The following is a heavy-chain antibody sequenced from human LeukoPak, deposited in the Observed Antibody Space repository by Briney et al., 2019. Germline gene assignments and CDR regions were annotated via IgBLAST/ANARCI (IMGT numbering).Heavy chain of an antibody. Sequence: GGSLKLSCAASGFAFSGSAMHWVRQASGKGLEWVGRIRSKANSYATAYAASVKGRFTISRDDSKNTAYLQMNSLKTEDTAVYYCTRAQDYVWGSYRSTLNWFDPWGQGTLVTVSS. J-gene: IGHJ5*02. CDR3: TRAQDYVWGSYRSTLNWFDP. D-gene: IGHD3-16*02. V-gene: IGHV3-73*01. CDR2: IRSKANSYAT. CDR1: GFAFSGSA.